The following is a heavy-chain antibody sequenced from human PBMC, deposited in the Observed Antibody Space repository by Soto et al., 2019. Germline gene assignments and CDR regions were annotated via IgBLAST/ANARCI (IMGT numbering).Heavy chain of an antibody. V-gene: IGHV4-34*09. CDR2: INHSGVT. D-gene: IGHD6-13*01. CDR3: ARVMAAAGVESRFYYYYGLDV. CDR1: GGSFSGYY. J-gene: IGHJ6*02. Sequence: SETLSLTCAVYGGSFSGYYWSWIRQPPGKGLEWIGEINHSGVTHYNPSLKSRVTISVDTSKNQFSLKLSSVTAADTAVYYCARVMAAAGVESRFYYYYGLDVWGQGTTVTVSS.